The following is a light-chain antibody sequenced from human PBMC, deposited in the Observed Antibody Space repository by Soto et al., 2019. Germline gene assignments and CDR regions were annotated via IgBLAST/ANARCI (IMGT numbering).Light chain of an antibody. J-gene: IGKJ1*01. Sequence: EIVLTQSPGTLSLSPGDRATLSCRASQSVTDNYLAWYQQKPGQAPRLLIYGASSRATGFPDRFSGSGSGTDFTLTISRLEPEEFAVYYCLQYGSSSWTFGQGTKVDIK. CDR3: LQYGSSSWT. V-gene: IGKV3-20*01. CDR1: QSVTDNY. CDR2: GAS.